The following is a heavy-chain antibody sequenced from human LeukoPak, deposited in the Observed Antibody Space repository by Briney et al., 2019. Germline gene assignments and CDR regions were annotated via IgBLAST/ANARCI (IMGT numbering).Heavy chain of an antibody. Sequence: SETLSLTCTVSGGSISSYYWSWIRQPPGKGLEWIGYIYYSGSTNYSPSLKSRVTISVDTSKNQFSLKLSSVTAADTAVYYCARSGDSSSWFDAFDIWGQGTMVTVSS. J-gene: IGHJ3*02. CDR2: IYYSGST. D-gene: IGHD6-13*01. CDR1: GGSISSYY. CDR3: ARSGDSSSWFDAFDI. V-gene: IGHV4-59*08.